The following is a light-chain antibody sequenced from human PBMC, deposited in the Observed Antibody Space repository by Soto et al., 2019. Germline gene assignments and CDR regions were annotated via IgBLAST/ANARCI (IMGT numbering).Light chain of an antibody. CDR2: GAS. CDR3: QQYNNWPPLT. CDR1: QSVSSN. J-gene: IGKJ3*01. Sequence: EIVMTQSPATLSVSPGERATLSCRASQSVSSNLAWYQQKPGQAPRLLIYGASTRATGIPARFSGSGSGTEFTHTISSLQSEDFVVYYCQQYNNWPPLTFGPGTKVDIK. V-gene: IGKV3-15*01.